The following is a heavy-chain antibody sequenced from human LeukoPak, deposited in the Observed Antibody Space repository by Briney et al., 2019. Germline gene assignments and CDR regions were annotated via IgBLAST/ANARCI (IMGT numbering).Heavy chain of an antibody. J-gene: IGHJ3*02. CDR1: GFTFSTYA. CDR3: AKSLSMGLRQAFDI. D-gene: IGHD4/OR15-4a*01. V-gene: IGHV3-30-3*02. CDR2: MSYDEGTK. Sequence: GRSLRLSCAASGFTFSTYAMHWVRQAPGKGLEWVAHMSYDEGTKYYADSVKGRFTISRDNSKNTLYLQMNSLRAEDTAVYYCAKSLSMGLRQAFDIWGQGTMVTVSS.